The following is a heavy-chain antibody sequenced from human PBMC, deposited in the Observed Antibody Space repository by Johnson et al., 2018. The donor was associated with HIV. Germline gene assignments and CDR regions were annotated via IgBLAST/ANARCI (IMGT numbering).Heavy chain of an antibody. CDR3: ARWIQLWVAFDI. J-gene: IGHJ3*02. V-gene: IGHV3-66*01. Sequence: MLLVESGGGLVQPGGSLRLSCAASGFTVSSNYMNWVRQAPGKGLEWVSVIYSGGSTYYADSVKGRFTISRDNSKNTLYLQMNSLRAEDTAVYYCARWIQLWVAFDIWGQGTMVTVSS. D-gene: IGHD5-18*01. CDR1: GFTVSSNY. CDR2: IYSGGST.